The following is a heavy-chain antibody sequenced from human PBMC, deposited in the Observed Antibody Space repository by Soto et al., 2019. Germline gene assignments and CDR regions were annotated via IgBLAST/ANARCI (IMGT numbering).Heavy chain of an antibody. CDR2: IIPILGTA. CDR3: ARGNTYAYSGCPY. V-gene: IGHV1-69*01. J-gene: IGHJ4*01. Sequence: QVHLVQSGAVVKKPGSSVRVSCTASGGDFTSYAFNWVRQAPGQGLEWMGGIIPILGTANYEQKFQGRVTITADESTSTVYMQLSSLKSEDTAVYYCARGNTYAYSGCPYWGQGTLITVSS. CDR1: GGDFTSYA. D-gene: IGHD3-16*01.